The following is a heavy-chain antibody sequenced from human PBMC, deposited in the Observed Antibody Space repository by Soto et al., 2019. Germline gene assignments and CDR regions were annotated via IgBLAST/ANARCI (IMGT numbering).Heavy chain of an antibody. CDR2: IRAYNGNT. Sequence: ASVKVSCKTSGFTFTSYGITWVRQAPGQGLEWMGWIRAYNGNTNYVQNFKDRVAMTTDPSTRTAYMELKSLKSDDSAVYYCARVFGDSDFRAVDYWGQGTLVTVPS. V-gene: IGHV1-18*04. D-gene: IGHD2-21*01. CDR1: GFTFTSYG. J-gene: IGHJ4*02. CDR3: ARVFGDSDFRAVDY.